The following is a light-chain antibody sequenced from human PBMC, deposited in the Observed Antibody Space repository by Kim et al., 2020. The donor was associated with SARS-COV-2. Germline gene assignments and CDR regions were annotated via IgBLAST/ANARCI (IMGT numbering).Light chain of an antibody. CDR2: DAS. CDR3: QQYNNWPRT. J-gene: IGKJ1*01. V-gene: IGKV3-15*01. Sequence: VSPGERVTLSCTASQSIRSNLAWYQQGPGQAPRLLISDASTRATGIPDRFSGGGSGTDFTLTISSLQSEDFAVYYCQQYNNWPRTFGQGTKVDIK. CDR1: QSIRSN.